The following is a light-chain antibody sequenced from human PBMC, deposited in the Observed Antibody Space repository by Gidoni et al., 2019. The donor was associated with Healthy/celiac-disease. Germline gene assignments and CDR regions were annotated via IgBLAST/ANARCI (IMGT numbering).Light chain of an antibody. V-gene: IGKV2-28*01. CDR2: LGS. CDR1: QSLLHSNGYNY. Sequence: DIVMTQSPLSLPVTPGEPASISCRSSQSLLHSNGYNYLDWYLQKPGQSPQLLIYLGSNRASGVPDRFSGSGSGTDFTLKTSRVEAEDVGVYYCMQALQTPYSFGQGTKLEIK. CDR3: MQALQTPYS. J-gene: IGKJ2*03.